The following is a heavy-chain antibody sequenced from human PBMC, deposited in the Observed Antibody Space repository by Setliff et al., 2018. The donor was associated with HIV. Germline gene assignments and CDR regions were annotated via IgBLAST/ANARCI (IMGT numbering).Heavy chain of an antibody. CDR2: IYSDGRT. CDR3: AKGVKWLGP. D-gene: IGHD3-16*01. J-gene: IGHJ5*02. V-gene: IGHV3-53*01. Sequence: QPGGSLRLSCSTSGFTFGDYWMTWVRQAPGKGLEWVSVIYSDGRTFYADSVKGRFTISRDDSKNTVYLQMLSLRVDDTAAYYCAKGVKWLGPWGQGILVTVSS. CDR1: GFTFGDYW.